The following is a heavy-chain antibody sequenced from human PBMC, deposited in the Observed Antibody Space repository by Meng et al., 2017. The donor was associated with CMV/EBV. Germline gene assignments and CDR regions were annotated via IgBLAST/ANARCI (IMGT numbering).Heavy chain of an antibody. V-gene: IGHV3-30*02. CDR1: GFTFSSYG. Sequence: GESLKISCAASGFTFSSYGMHWVRQAPGKGLEWVAFIRYDGTNKYYTDSVKGRFTISRDNSKNTLYLQMNSLRSEDAALYYCARIPVNCTSTSCYEGYYYYYGAMDVWGQGTTVTVSS. J-gene: IGHJ6*02. D-gene: IGHD2-2*01. CDR2: IRYDGTNK. CDR3: ARIPVNCTSTSCYEGYYYYYGAMDV.